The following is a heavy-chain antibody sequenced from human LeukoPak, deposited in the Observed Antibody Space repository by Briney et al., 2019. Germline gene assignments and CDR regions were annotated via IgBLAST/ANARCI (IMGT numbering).Heavy chain of an antibody. CDR3: ATSATNYGGPFDS. J-gene: IGHJ4*02. CDR2: MNPNSGNT. D-gene: IGHD4-23*01. Sequence: ASVKVSCKASGYTFTSYDINWVRQATGQGLEWMGWMNPNSGNTGYAQKFQDRVIMTRNTSISTAYMELSSLRSEDTAVCYCATSATNYGGPFDSWGQGTLVTVSS. CDR1: GYTFTSYD. V-gene: IGHV1-8*01.